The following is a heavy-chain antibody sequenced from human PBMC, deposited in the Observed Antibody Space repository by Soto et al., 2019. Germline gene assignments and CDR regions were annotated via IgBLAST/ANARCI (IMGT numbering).Heavy chain of an antibody. CDR3: ARQRTTVVTQAYFDH. CDR2: IYYSGRS. J-gene: IGHJ4*02. Sequence: SETLSLTCTVSGGSITSSSYYWGWIRQPPGKGLEWIGGIYYSGRSYYNPSLKSRVTMSVDTSKNQLSLTLNSVTAADAAVYYCARQRTTVVTQAYFDHWGQGTLVTVSS. CDR1: GGSITSSSYY. D-gene: IGHD4-17*01. V-gene: IGHV4-39*01.